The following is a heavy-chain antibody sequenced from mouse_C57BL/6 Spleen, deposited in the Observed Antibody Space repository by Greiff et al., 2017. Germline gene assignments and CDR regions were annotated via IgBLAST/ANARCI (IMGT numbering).Heavy chain of an antibody. J-gene: IGHJ2*01. CDR2: IHPNSGSH. CDR3: ARNWDGNSDY. Sequence: QVQLQQPGAELVKPGASVKLSCKASGYTFTSYWMHWVKQRPGHGLEWIGMIHPNSGSHNYNEKFQSKAKLTVDKYSRPAYMQLSSLTSEDSAVYYYARNWDGNSDYWGQGTTLTVSS. D-gene: IGHD4-1*01. V-gene: IGHV1-64*01. CDR1: GYTFTSYW.